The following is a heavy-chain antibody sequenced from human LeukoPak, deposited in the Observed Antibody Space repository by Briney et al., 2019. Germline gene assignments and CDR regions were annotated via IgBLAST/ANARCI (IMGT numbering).Heavy chain of an antibody. V-gene: IGHV4-34*01. CDR1: GGSFSGYY. J-gene: IGHJ6*02. CDR3: ARIKGPPLEYCSGGSCYSRPRRIFGMDV. CDR2: INHSGST. Sequence: PSETLSLTCAVYGGSFSGYYWSWIRQPPGKGLEWIGEINHSGSTNYNPSLKSRVTISVDTSKNQFSLKLSSVTAADTAVYYCARIKGPPLEYCSGGSCYSRPRRIFGMDVWGQGTTVTVSS. D-gene: IGHD2-15*01.